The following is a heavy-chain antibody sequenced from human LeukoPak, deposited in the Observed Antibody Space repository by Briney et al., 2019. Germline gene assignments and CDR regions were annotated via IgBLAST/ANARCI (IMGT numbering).Heavy chain of an antibody. V-gene: IGHV3-74*01. CDR2: INSDGSST. CDR1: GFTFSSYW. CDR3: ARRLFGDLDY. D-gene: IGHD3-10*01. J-gene: IGHJ4*02. Sequence: GRSLRLSCAASGFTFSSYWMHWVRQAPGKGLGWVSRINSDGSSTSYADSVKGRFTISRDTAKNTLYLQMNSLRAEDTAVYYCARRLFGDLDYWGQGTLVTVSS.